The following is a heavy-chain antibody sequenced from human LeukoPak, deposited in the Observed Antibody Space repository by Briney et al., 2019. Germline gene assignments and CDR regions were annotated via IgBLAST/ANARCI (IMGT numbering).Heavy chain of an antibody. CDR1: GFTFSSYA. CDR3: ARSSDSYGPYYYGMDV. D-gene: IGHD5-18*01. J-gene: IGHJ6*02. V-gene: IGHV3-30*04. CDR2: ISYDGSNK. Sequence: GRSLRLSCAASGFTFSSYAMHWVRQAPGKGLEWVAVISYDGSNKYYADSVKGRFTISRDNSKNTLYLQMNSLRAEDTAVYYCARSSDSYGPYYYGMDVWGQGTTVTVSS.